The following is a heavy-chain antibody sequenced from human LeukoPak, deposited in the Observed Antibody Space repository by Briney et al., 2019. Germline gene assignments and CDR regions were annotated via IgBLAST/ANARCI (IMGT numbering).Heavy chain of an antibody. J-gene: IGHJ4*02. CDR2: IIPIFGTA. CDR3: ARGDCSSTSCPRDY. Sequence: SVKVSCKASGGTFSSYAISWVRQAPVQGLEWMGGIIPIFGTANYAQKFQGRVTITADESTSTAYMELSSLRSEDTAVYYCARGDCSSTSCPRDYWGQGTLVTVSS. V-gene: IGHV1-69*01. CDR1: GGTFSSYA. D-gene: IGHD2-2*01.